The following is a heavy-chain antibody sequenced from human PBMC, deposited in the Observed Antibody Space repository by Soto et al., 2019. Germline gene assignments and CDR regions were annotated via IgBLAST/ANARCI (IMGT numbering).Heavy chain of an antibody. V-gene: IGHV1-69*08. Sequence: QVQLVQSGAEVKKPGSSVKVSCKASGGTFSSYTISWVRQAPGQGLEWMGRIIPILGIANYAQKFQGRVKITADKYTSTAYKELSSLRAEDTAVYYCARDRGFGYYYASSGYSNWFDPWGQGTLVTVSS. CDR3: ARDRGFGYYYASSGYSNWFDP. D-gene: IGHD3-22*01. CDR1: GGTFSSYT. CDR2: IIPILGIA. J-gene: IGHJ5*02.